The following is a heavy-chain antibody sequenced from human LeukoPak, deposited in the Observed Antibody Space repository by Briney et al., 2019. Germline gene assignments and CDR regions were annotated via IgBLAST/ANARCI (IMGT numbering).Heavy chain of an antibody. Sequence: SETLSLTCTVSGGSISSYYWSWIRQPPGKGLEWIGYIYYSGSTNYNPSLKSRVTISVDTSKNQFSLKLSSVTAADTAVYYCARANYYYYGMDVWGQGTTVTVSS. CDR2: IYYSGST. CDR3: ARANYYYYGMDV. CDR1: GGSISSYY. J-gene: IGHJ6*02. V-gene: IGHV4-59*01.